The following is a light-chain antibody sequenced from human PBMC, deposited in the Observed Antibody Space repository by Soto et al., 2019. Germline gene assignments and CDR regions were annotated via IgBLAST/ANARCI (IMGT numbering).Light chain of an antibody. Sequence: EIVLTQSPATLSLYPGERATLSCRASQSVSSYLAWYQQKPGQAPRLLIYDASNRATGIPARFSGSGSGTDFTLTISRLEPEDFAVYYCQQYGSSPGTFGQGTKVDI. CDR1: QSVSSY. J-gene: IGKJ1*01. V-gene: IGKV3-20*01. CDR3: QQYGSSPGT. CDR2: DAS.